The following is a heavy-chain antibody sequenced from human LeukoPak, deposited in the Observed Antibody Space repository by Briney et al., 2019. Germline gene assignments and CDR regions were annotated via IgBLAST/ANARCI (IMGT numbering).Heavy chain of an antibody. CDR1: GYTFSSYG. V-gene: IGHV1-18*01. J-gene: IGHJ3*02. D-gene: IGHD2-8*01. Sequence: ASVKVSCKASGYTFSSYGISWVRQAPGQGLQWMGWTSAYSGNTNYAQKLQGRVTMTTDTSTSTAYMELRSLRSDDTAVYYCARDLGVGYCTNGVCRRGAFDIWGQGTMVTVSS. CDR2: TSAYSGNT. CDR3: ARDLGVGYCTNGVCRRGAFDI.